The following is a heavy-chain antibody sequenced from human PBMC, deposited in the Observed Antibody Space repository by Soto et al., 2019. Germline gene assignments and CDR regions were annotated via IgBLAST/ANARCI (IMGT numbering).Heavy chain of an antibody. CDR2: IYYSGST. V-gene: IGHV4-30-4*01. CDR3: ASRKSSPYFDY. D-gene: IGHD3-10*01. Sequence: SETLSLTCTFSGVSISSGDYYWSWIRQPPGKGLEWIGNIYYSGSTYYNPSLKSRVTISIDTSKNQFSLKLSSVTAADTAVYYCASRKSSPYFDYWGQGTLVTVSS. J-gene: IGHJ4*02. CDR1: GVSISSGDYY.